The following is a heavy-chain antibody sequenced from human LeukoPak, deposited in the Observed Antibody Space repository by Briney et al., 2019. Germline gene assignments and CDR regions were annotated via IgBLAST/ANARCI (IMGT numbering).Heavy chain of an antibody. CDR1: GFIFRNYA. D-gene: IGHD6-13*01. CDR3: AKRVLSNWYFEY. CDR2: ISSSSSTI. Sequence: GGSLRLSCAASGFIFRNYAMSWVRQAPGGWLECLSYISSSSSTIYYADSVKGRFTISRDNARNSLYLQMNSLRGEDTAVYYCAKRVLSNWYFEYWGPGTLVTVSS. V-gene: IGHV3-48*01. J-gene: IGHJ4*02.